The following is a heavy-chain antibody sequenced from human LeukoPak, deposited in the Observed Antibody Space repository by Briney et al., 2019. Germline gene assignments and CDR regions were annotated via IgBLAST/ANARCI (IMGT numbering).Heavy chain of an antibody. CDR3: ARSRLRESNLYYFDY. CDR2: IYSSGST. CDR1: GGSISSYY. J-gene: IGHJ4*02. D-gene: IGHD3-10*01. V-gene: IGHV4-59*01. Sequence: PSETLSLTCTVSGGSISSYYWSWIRQSPGKGLEWIGYIYSSGSTNYNPSLKSRVTISVDTSKNQSSLKLRFVTAADTAVYYCARSRLRESNLYYFDYWGQGTLVTVSS.